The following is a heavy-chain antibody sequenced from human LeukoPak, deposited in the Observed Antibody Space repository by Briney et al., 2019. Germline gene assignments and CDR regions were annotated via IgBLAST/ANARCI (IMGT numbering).Heavy chain of an antibody. CDR1: GGSFSGYY. CDR2: INHSGST. D-gene: IGHD6-13*01. J-gene: IGHJ4*02. V-gene: IGHV4-34*01. CDR3: ASLRGQQLGFDY. Sequence: SETLSLTCAVYGGSFSGYYWSWIRQSPGKGLEWIGEINHSGSTNYNPSLKSRVTTSVDTSKNQFSLKLSSVTAADTAVYYCASLRGQQLGFDYWGQGTLVTVSS.